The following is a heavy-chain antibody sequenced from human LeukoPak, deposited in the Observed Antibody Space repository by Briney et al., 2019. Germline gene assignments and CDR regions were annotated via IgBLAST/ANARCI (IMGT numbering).Heavy chain of an antibody. Sequence: GGSLRLSCAGSEFSFSMYAMTWVRQAPGKGLEWVSSISGSGGTTYFADSVKGRFTISRDNSKNSLYLQMNSLRTEDTALYYCAKDERAAAGLLIFDYWGQGTLVTVSS. CDR3: AKDERAAAGLLIFDY. CDR2: ISGSGGTT. D-gene: IGHD6-13*01. V-gene: IGHV3-23*01. CDR1: EFSFSMYA. J-gene: IGHJ4*02.